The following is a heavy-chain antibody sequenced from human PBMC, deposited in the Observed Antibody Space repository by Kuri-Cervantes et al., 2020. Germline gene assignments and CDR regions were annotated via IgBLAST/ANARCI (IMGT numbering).Heavy chain of an antibody. J-gene: IGHJ6*02. CDR3: ARGLRFLEWLSSEGYYGMDV. V-gene: IGHV3-66*01. D-gene: IGHD3-3*01. Sequence: GESLKISCAASGFTVSSSYMNWVRQVPGKGLEWVSAIHDGGSTYYADFVKGRFTISRDNSKNTLYLQMNSLRAEDTAVYYCARGLRFLEWLSSEGYYGMDVWGQGTTVTVSS. CDR1: GFTVSSSY. CDR2: IHDGGST.